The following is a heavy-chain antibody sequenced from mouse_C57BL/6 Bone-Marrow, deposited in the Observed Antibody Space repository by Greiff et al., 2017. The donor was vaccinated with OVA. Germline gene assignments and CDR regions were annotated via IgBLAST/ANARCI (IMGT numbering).Heavy chain of an antibody. CDR2: IYPRSGNT. J-gene: IGHJ2*01. CDR3: ARSGYYGSYY. D-gene: IGHD1-1*01. V-gene: IGHV1-81*01. CDR1: GYTFTSYG. Sequence: LQESGAELARPGASVKLSCKASGYTFTSYGISWVKQRTGQGLEWIGEIYPRSGNTYYNEKFKGKATLTADKSSSTAYMELRSLTSEDSAVYFCARSGYYGSYYWGQGTTLTVSS.